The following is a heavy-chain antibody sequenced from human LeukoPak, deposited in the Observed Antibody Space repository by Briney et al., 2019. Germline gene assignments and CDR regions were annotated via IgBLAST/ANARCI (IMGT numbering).Heavy chain of an antibody. CDR1: GYTFTGYY. Sequence: GASVKVSCKTSGYTFTGYYMHWVRQAPGQGLEWMGWINPNSGGTNYARKFQGRVTMTRDTSISTAYMELSRLRSDDTAVYYCAREGSGWHVDYWGQGTLVTVSS. D-gene: IGHD6-19*01. V-gene: IGHV1-2*02. CDR3: AREGSGWHVDY. CDR2: INPNSGGT. J-gene: IGHJ4*02.